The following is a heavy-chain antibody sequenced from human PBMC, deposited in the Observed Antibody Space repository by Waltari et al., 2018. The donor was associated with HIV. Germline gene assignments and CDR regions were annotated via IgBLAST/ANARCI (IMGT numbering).Heavy chain of an antibody. J-gene: IGHJ5*01. CDR1: GFTVGSNS. CDR2: FYSGGSA. V-gene: IGHV3-53*01. CDR3: ARVKAYSSGWFDY. Sequence: EVQLVESGGGLIQPGGSLRLSCAASGFTVGSNSMSWVRQAPGKGLEWVSVFYSGGSAYSADSVKGRFTISRDNSKNTLHLQMKRLRTEDTAVYYCARVKAYSSGWFDYWGQGTLVTVSS. D-gene: IGHD6-19*01.